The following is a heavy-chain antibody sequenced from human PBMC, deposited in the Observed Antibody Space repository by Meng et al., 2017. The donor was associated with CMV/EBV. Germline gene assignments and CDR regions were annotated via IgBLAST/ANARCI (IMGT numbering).Heavy chain of an antibody. D-gene: IGHD2/OR15-2a*01. Sequence: QLPGSDPGLVKPSQSLSLTCTVSGGSISSGDYYWSWLRQPPGKGLEWIGYIYYSGSTYYNPSLKSRVTISVYTSKNQFSLMLSSVTAADTAVYYCARTGEYPTFDYWGQGTLVTVSS. J-gene: IGHJ4*02. CDR3: ARTGEYPTFDY. CDR2: IYYSGST. CDR1: GGSISSGDYY. V-gene: IGHV4-30-4*08.